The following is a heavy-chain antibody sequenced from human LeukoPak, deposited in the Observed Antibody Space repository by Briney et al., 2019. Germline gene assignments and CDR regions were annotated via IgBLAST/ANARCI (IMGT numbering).Heavy chain of an antibody. Sequence: SETLSLTCTVFGGSIRGYHWSWIRQPPGKGLEWIGHFYYSGSTNFNPSLKSRVTISGDTSKNQFSLKVISVTAANTAVYYCARDLVKEKPSGGFYYYGMDVWGQGTTVTVSS. V-gene: IGHV4-59*01. CDR2: FYYSGST. CDR3: ARDLVKEKPSGGFYYYGMDV. D-gene: IGHD1-26*01. J-gene: IGHJ6*02. CDR1: GGSIRGYH.